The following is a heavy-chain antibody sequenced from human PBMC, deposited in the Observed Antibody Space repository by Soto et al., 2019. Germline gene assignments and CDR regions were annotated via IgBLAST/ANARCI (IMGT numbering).Heavy chain of an antibody. CDR1: GFTFSSSA. CDR3: AKDLLKTTVTTPGS. V-gene: IGHV1-58*01. Sequence: GASVKVSCKASGFTFSSSAVHWVRQARGHRLEWIGWIVVGNSNTNYARGLQERVTITRDMSTSTLYLQMNSLRAEDTAVYYCAKDLLKTTVTTPGSWGQGTLVTVSS. CDR2: IVVGNSNT. J-gene: IGHJ5*02. D-gene: IGHD4-17*01.